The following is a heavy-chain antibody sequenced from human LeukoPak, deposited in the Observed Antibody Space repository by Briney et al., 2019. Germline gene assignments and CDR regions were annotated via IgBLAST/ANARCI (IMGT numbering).Heavy chain of an antibody. CDR1: GFTFSSYA. CDR2: ISGSGGST. Sequence: GGSLRLSCAASGFTFSSYAMSWVRQAPGKGLEWVSAISGSGGSTYYADSVKGRFTISRDNSKNTLYLQMNGLRVEDTAVYYCAKDMQAWPRFPDYWGQGTLVTVSS. J-gene: IGHJ4*02. V-gene: IGHV3-23*01. CDR3: AKDMQAWPRFPDY. D-gene: IGHD5-12*01.